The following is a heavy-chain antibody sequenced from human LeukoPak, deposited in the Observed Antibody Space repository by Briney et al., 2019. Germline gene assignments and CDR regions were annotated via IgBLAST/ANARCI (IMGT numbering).Heavy chain of an antibody. CDR3: VTDLHGINWYVH. CDR1: GFTFRSLG. J-gene: IGHJ5*02. CDR2: VENDGTTK. D-gene: IGHD3-3*02. V-gene: IGHV3-30*02. Sequence: GGSLRLSCPASGFTFRSLGMHWVRQAPGKGLEWVAFVENDGTTKYYADSVKGRFSISRDNSKNTLFLQMNSLRPDDTSMYYCVTDLHGINWYVHWGQGTLVTVSS.